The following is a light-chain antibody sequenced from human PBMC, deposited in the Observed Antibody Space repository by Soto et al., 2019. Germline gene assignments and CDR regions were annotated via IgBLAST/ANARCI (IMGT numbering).Light chain of an antibody. J-gene: IGKJ3*01. CDR2: GAS. CDR1: QSVSSY. CDR3: HQYNNWPS. Sequence: ELVLTQSPATLSLSPGERATLSCRASQSVSSYLAWYQQKSGQAPRLLIYGASTRATGLPARFSGSGSGTEFTLTISSLQSEDFAVYYCHQYNNWPSFGPGTKVDIK. V-gene: IGKV3-15*01.